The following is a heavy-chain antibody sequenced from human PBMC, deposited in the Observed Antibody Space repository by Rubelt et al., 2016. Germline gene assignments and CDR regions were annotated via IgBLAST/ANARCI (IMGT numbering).Heavy chain of an antibody. D-gene: IGHD6-19*01. V-gene: IGHV3-23*01. CDR2: ISGSGGSA. CDR1: GFTFSTYA. Sequence: EVHLLESGGGLVQPGGSLRLSCAASGFTFSTYAMNWVRQAPGKGLEWVSAISGSGGSAYYADSVKGRLTISRDNSKNTLYLQMNSRRAEDTAGYYCAKDRRRVAGIPQDYWGQGTLVTVSS. J-gene: IGHJ4*02. CDR3: AKDRRRVAGIPQDY.